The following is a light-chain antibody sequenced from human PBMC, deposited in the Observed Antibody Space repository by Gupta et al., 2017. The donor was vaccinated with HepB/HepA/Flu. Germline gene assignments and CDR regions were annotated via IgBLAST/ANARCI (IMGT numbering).Light chain of an antibody. CDR1: QSIISY. V-gene: IGKV1-39*01. CDR2: SAF. J-gene: IGKJ1*01. Sequence: EIEMNQSPSSPSASIGDAVTITCRASQSIISYLYWYQQKAGRAPKLLTYSAFSLLSGVSSRFSGGRSGTDFTLTISSLQPEDFATSYCQQTYSTPTWAFGQGTKVEI. CDR3: QQTYSTPTWA.